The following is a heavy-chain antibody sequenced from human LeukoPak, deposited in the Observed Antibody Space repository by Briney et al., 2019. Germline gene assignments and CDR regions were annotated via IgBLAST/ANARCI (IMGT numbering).Heavy chain of an antibody. CDR1: GGSFSGYY. Sequence: SETLSLTCAVYGGSFSGYYWSWIRQPPGKGLEWIGEINHSGSTNYNPSLKSRVTISVDTSKNQFSLKLSSVTAADTAVYYCAASPAYGSGSNAYYFDYWGQGTLVTVSS. J-gene: IGHJ4*02. V-gene: IGHV4-34*01. CDR2: INHSGST. D-gene: IGHD3-10*01. CDR3: AASPAYGSGSNAYYFDY.